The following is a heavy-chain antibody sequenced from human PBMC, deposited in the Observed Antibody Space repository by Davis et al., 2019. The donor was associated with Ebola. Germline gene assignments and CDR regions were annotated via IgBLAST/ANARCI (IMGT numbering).Heavy chain of an antibody. CDR3: ARGPPPRYCSGGSCYQYNWFDP. Sequence: MPSETLSLTCAVYGGSFSGYYWSWIRQPPGKGLEWIGEINHSGSTNYNPSLKSRVTISVDTSTNQFSLKLSSVTAADTAVYYCARGPPPRYCSGGSCYQYNWFDPWGQGTLVTVSS. J-gene: IGHJ5*02. D-gene: IGHD2-15*01. V-gene: IGHV4-34*01. CDR1: GGSFSGYY. CDR2: INHSGST.